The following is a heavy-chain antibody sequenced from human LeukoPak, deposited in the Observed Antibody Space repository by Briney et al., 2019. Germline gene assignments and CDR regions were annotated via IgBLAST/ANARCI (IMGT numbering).Heavy chain of an antibody. Sequence: ASVKVSCKASGYTFTSYGISWVRQAPGEGLEWMGWISAYNGNTNYAQKLQGRVTMTTDTSTSTAYMELRSLRSDDTAVYYCARVVYDFWSGYYFDYWGQGTLVTVSS. J-gene: IGHJ4*02. V-gene: IGHV1-18*01. CDR2: ISAYNGNT. CDR3: ARVVYDFWSGYYFDY. CDR1: GYTFTSYG. D-gene: IGHD3-3*01.